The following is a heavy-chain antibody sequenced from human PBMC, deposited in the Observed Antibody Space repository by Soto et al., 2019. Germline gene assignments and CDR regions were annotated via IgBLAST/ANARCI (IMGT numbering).Heavy chain of an antibody. J-gene: IGHJ4*02. CDR3: ARGLGDDFLTGYYNGMPFDD. D-gene: IGHD3-9*01. CDR1: GGSFSGYY. Sequence: PSETLSLTCAVYGGSFSGYYWSWIRQPPGKGLEWIAEINHIGSTNYNPSLESRVTISLDTSKNQFSLKLSSVTAADTAVYYCARGLGDDFLTGYYNGMPFDDWGQGSLVTVSS. CDR2: INHIGST. V-gene: IGHV4-34*01.